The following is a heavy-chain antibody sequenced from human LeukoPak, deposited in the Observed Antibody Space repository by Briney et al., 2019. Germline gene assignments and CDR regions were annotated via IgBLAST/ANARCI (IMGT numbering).Heavy chain of an antibody. V-gene: IGHV3-73*01. J-gene: IGHJ4*02. CDR1: GFTFSGSA. D-gene: IGHD5-24*01. CDR3: TRRCRDGYNCLDY. CDR2: IRSKANSYAT. Sequence: GGSLRLSCAASGFTFSGSAMHWVRQASGKGLEWVGRIRSKANSYATAYAAWVKGRFTISRDDSKNTAYLQMNSLKTEDTAVYYCTRRCRDGYNCLDYWGQGTLVTVSS.